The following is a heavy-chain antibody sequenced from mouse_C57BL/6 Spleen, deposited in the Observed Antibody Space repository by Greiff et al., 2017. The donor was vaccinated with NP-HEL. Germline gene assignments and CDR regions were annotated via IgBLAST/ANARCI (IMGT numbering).Heavy chain of an antibody. V-gene: IGHV1-15*01. D-gene: IGHD4-1*02. CDR2: IDPETGGT. J-gene: IGHJ3*01. CDR3: TRSSLNWDPFAY. Sequence: VHLVESGAELVRPGASVTLSCKASGYTFTDYEMHWVKQTPVHGLEWIGAIDPETGGTAYNQKFKGKAILTADKSSSTAYMELRSLTSEDSAVYYCTRSSLNWDPFAYWGQGTLVTVSA. CDR1: GYTFTDYE.